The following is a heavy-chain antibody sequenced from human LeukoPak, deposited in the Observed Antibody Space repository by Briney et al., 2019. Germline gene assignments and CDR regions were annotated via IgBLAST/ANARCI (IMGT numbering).Heavy chain of an antibody. Sequence: PSETLSLTCTVSGGSISSYYWSWIRQPPGKGLEWIGYIYYSGSTNYNPSLKSRVTISVDTSKNQFSLKLSSVTAADTAVYYCARDRRGYLYGMDVWGQGTTVTVSS. J-gene: IGHJ6*02. V-gene: IGHV4-59*01. CDR1: GGSISSYY. D-gene: IGHD3-3*01. CDR2: IYYSGST. CDR3: ARDRRGYLYGMDV.